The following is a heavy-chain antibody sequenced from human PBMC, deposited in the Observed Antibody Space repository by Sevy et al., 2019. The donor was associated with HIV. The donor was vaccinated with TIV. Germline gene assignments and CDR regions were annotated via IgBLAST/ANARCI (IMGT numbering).Heavy chain of an antibody. Sequence: ASVKVSCKASGYTFTTYGFSWVRQAPGQGLEWMGWISANTGARGLQDRITMTTDASTSTAYMEVRSLRSDDTAVYYCARQRHYDFWSIDSWGQGTLVTVSS. CDR2: ISANTG. CDR3: ARQRHYDFWSIDS. V-gene: IGHV1-18*04. J-gene: IGHJ4*02. CDR1: GYTFTTYG. D-gene: IGHD3-3*01.